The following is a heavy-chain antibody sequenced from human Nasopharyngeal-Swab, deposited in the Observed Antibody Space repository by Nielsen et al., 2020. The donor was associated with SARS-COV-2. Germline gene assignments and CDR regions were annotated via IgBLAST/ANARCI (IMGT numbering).Heavy chain of an antibody. CDR2: ISWNSGSI. Sequence: GGSLRLSCAASGFTFDDYAMHWVRQARGKGLEWVSGISWNSGSIGYADSVKGRFTISRDNAKNSLYLQMNRLRAEDTALYYCAKVAAAEPFDAFDIWGQGTMVTVSS. V-gene: IGHV3-9*01. D-gene: IGHD6-13*01. CDR1: GFTFDDYA. CDR3: AKVAAAEPFDAFDI. J-gene: IGHJ3*02.